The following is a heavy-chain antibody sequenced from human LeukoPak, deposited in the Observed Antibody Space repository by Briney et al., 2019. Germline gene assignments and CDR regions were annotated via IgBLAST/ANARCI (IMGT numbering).Heavy chain of an antibody. CDR3: AKGHWFDP. CDR1: GGSISSGSYY. CDR2: IYTSGST. V-gene: IGHV4-61*02. Sequence: SQTLSLTCTVSGGSISSGSYYWSWIRQPAGKGLEWIGRIYTSGSTNYNPSLKSRVTISVDTSKNQFSLKLSSVTAADTAVYYCAKGHWFDPWGQGTLVTVSS. J-gene: IGHJ5*02.